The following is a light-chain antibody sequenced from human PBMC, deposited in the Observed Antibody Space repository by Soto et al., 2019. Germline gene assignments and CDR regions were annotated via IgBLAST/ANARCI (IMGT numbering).Light chain of an antibody. V-gene: IGKV3-20*01. CDR3: QQYGSSPTT. CDR2: GAS. CDR1: QSVSSSY. Sequence: EIVLTQSPGTLSLSPGERATLSCRASQSVSSSYLAWYQQKPGQAPRLLIYGASSRATGIPDRFSGSGSGTDFTLTISRLEPEDFAVYSGQQYGSSPTTFGQGTRLENK. J-gene: IGKJ5*01.